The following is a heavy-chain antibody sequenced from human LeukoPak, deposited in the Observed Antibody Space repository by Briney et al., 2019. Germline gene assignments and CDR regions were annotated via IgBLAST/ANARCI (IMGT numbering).Heavy chain of an antibody. Sequence: GGSPRLSCAASGFTFSSYSMNWVRQAPGKGLEWVSSISSTSSYIYYADSVKGRFTISRDNAKNSLYLQVNSLRAEDTAVYYCARDYYGSGSYSALFEYWGQGTLVTVSS. CDR1: GFTFSSYS. D-gene: IGHD3-10*01. CDR2: ISSTSSYI. J-gene: IGHJ4*02. V-gene: IGHV3-21*01. CDR3: ARDYYGSGSYSALFEY.